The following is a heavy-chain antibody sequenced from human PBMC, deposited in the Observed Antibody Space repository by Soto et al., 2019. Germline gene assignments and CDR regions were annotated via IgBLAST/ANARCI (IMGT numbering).Heavy chain of an antibody. J-gene: IGHJ4*02. CDR1: GFQFSSYA. V-gene: IGHV3-23*01. CDR3: AKDRRAGGNYDFYFDF. Sequence: PGGSLRLSCAASGFQFSSYAMSLVRQSPGKGLEWVSLISATGGGTYYADSVKGRFTISRDNSHNTLYLQVHSLTAEDTAVYYCAKDRRAGGNYDFYFDFWGQGDQVTVSS. CDR2: ISATGGGT. D-gene: IGHD1-7*01.